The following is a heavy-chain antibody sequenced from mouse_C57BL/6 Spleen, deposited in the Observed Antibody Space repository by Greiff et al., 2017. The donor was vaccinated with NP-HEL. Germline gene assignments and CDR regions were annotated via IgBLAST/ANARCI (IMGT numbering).Heavy chain of an antibody. CDR1: GYTFTSYW. CDR2: IHPNSGST. J-gene: IGHJ4*01. D-gene: IGHD1-1*01. Sequence: QVQLQQPGAELVKPGASVKLSCTASGYTFTSYWMHWVKQRPGQGLEWIGMIHPNSGSTNYNEKFKSKATLTVDKSSSTAYMQLSSLTSEDSAVYYCASPITTVVAFYAMDYWGQGTSVTVSS. V-gene: IGHV1-64*01. CDR3: ASPITTVVAFYAMDY.